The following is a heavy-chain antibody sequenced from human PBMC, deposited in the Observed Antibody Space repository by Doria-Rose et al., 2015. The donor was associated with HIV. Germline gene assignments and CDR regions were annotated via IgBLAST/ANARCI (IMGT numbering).Heavy chain of an antibody. CDR3: AKDRGATFDY. D-gene: IGHD1-26*01. CDR2: IRHDGSNE. V-gene: IGHV3-30*02. J-gene: IGHJ4*02. CDR1: GFAFSSYG. Sequence: SGGGVVQPGGSLRLSCVASGFAFSSYGMHWVRQAPGKGLEWVTFIRHDGSNENYADSVKGRFTISRDSSKNTLHLQMNSLRGDDTAIYYCAKDRGATFDYWGQGTLVTVS.